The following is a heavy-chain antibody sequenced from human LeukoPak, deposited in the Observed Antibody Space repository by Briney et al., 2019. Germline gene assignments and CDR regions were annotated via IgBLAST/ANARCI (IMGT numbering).Heavy chain of an antibody. CDR2: ISAYNGNT. CDR3: ARMGYSGDAFDI. D-gene: IGHD6-13*01. V-gene: IGHV1-18*01. J-gene: IGHJ3*02. Sequence: ASVKVSCKASGYTFTSYGISWVRQAPGQGLEWMGWISAYNGNTNYAQKFQGRVTITADKSTSTAYMELSSLRSEDTAVYYCARMGYSGDAFDIWGQGTMVTVSS. CDR1: GYTFTSYG.